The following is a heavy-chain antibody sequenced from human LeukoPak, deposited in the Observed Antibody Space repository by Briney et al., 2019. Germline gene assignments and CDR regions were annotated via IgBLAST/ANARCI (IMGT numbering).Heavy chain of an antibody. D-gene: IGHD3-10*01. J-gene: IGHJ4*02. CDR2: INPSGSFT. V-gene: IGHV3-74*01. Sequence: GGSLRLSCAASGFTFSSNWMHWVRHVPGKGLVWVSLINPSGSFTTYADSVKGRFTISRDNAKNRLYMQMNSLGVEDTAVYYCARDMIRGVVNNWGQGALVTVSS. CDR3: ARDMIRGVVNN. CDR1: GFTFSSNW.